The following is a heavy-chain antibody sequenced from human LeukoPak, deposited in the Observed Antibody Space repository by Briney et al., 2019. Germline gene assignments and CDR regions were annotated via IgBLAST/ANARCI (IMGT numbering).Heavy chain of an antibody. V-gene: IGHV3-23*01. Sequence: GGSLRLSCEVSGLTFYTYAMSWVRQAPGKGLEWVSAISGRDGRTYYSDSVKGRSTISSDNSQNTLYLQMKTLRAEDTAVYYCSTSPSFGSSWYQFNYWGQGALVIVSS. CDR2: ISGRDGRT. CDR3: STSPSFGSSWYQFNY. CDR1: GLTFYTYA. J-gene: IGHJ4*02. D-gene: IGHD6-13*01.